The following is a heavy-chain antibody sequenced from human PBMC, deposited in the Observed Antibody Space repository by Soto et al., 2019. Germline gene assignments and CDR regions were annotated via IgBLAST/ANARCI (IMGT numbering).Heavy chain of an antibody. D-gene: IGHD1-7*01. V-gene: IGHV3-30*18. CDR3: AKEPVAFNWNYVALDH. CDR2: ISYDGSIK. Sequence: QVQLVESGGGAVQPGGSLRLSCAGSGFTFSNYAMHWVRHSPVKGLEWLASISYDGSIKEYAYSVKGRFTISRDNPNNTVNLQMLSLRENDSALYFCAKEPVAFNWNYVALDHWGGGTVVTVSS. CDR1: GFTFSNYA. J-gene: IGHJ4*02.